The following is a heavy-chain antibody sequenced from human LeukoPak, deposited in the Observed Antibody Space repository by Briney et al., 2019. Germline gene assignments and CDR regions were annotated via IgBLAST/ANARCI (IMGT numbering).Heavy chain of an antibody. D-gene: IGHD3-10*01. J-gene: IGHJ3*02. CDR2: IYPGESDT. V-gene: IGHV5-51*01. CDR3: ARLHYRLWFGELLFFGAFDI. Sequence: GESVKISCKGSGYSFTSYWIGWVRQMPGKGLEWMGIIYPGESDTRYSPSFQGQVTISADKSNSTAYLQWSSLKASDTAMYYCARLHYRLWFGELLFFGAFDIWGQGTMVTVSS. CDR1: GYSFTSYW.